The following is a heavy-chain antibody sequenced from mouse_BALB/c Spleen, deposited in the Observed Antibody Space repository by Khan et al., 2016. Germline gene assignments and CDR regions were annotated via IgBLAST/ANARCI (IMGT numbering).Heavy chain of an antibody. CDR1: GYTFTNYG. Sequence: QIQLVQSGPELKKPGETVKISCKASGYTFTNYGVHWVKQAPGKGLKWMGWINTNTGAPTYAEEFKGRFAFSLETSASTAFLQIDNLKNEDTATYCCARWDGNYAVDYWGQGTSVTVSS. J-gene: IGHJ4*01. V-gene: IGHV9-3*02. D-gene: IGHD2-1*01. CDR2: INTNTGAP. CDR3: ARWDGNYAVDY.